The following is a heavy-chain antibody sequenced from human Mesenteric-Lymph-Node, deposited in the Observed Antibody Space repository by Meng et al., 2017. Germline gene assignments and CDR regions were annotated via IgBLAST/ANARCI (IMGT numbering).Heavy chain of an antibody. CDR1: GFTFSNHE. Sequence: GGSLRLSCAASGFTFSNHEMSWVRQAPGKGLEWVANIKPDGSQKYHADSVKGRLTISRDNPKNSVYLQMNSLRAEDTAVYYCARDWSGSGSSIDYWGQGTLVTVSS. CDR2: IKPDGSQK. J-gene: IGHJ4*02. CDR3: ARDWSGSGSSIDY. V-gene: IGHV3-7*01. D-gene: IGHD3-10*01.